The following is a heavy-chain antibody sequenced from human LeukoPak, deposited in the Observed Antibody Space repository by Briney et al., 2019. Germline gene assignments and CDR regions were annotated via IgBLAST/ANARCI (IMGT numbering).Heavy chain of an antibody. CDR3: ARAVSGYYFDY. J-gene: IGHJ4*02. CDR1: GFTVSSNY. D-gene: IGHD1-14*01. Sequence: GGSLRLSCAASGFTVSSNYMSWVRQAPGKGLEWVSIIYSGGTTYYADSVKGRFTISRDNSKNTLYLQMNSLRAEDTAVYYCARAVSGYYFDYWGQGTLVTVSS. V-gene: IGHV3-53*01. CDR2: IYSGGTT.